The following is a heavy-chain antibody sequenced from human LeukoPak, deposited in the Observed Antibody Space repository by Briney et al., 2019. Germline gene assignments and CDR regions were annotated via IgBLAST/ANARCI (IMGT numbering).Heavy chain of an antibody. CDR1: GYTFTGYY. V-gene: IGHV1-2*02. CDR2: INPNSGGT. J-gene: IGHJ5*02. Sequence: GASVKVSCKASGYTFTGYYMHWVRQAPGQGLEWMGWINPNSGGTNYAQKFQGRVTMTRDTSISTAYMELSRLRSDDTAVYYCARVKPNPYQLLFWFDPWGQGTLVTVSS. CDR3: ARVKPNPYQLLFWFDP. D-gene: IGHD2-2*01.